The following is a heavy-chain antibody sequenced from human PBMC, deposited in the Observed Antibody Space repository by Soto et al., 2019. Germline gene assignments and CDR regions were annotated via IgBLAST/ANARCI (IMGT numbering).Heavy chain of an antibody. CDR1: GYTFTNHY. V-gene: IGHV1-46*01. CDR3: ASGYCSSTNCYYGMDV. J-gene: IGHJ6*02. D-gene: IGHD2-2*01. Sequence: QVQLVQSGAEVKKPGASVDVSCKASGYTFTNHYIHWVRQAPGQGLEWMGIIDPSRGSTRNAQKFQGRVTMTRDRSTSTVYMELSSLRSEDTAVYYCASGYCSSTNCYYGMDVWGHGTTVTVSS. CDR2: IDPSRGST.